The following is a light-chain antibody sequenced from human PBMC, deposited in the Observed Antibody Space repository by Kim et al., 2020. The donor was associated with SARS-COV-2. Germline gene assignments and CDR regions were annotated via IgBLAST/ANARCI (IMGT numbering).Light chain of an antibody. CDR3: QQYYTTPFT. CDR1: QGISNS. J-gene: IGKJ2*01. Sequence: SASVGDRVTIPCRARQGISNSLAWYQQKPGKAPKLLLYGASRLESGVPSRFSGSGSGTDYTLTISSLQPEDFATYHCQQYYTTPFTFGQGTKLEI. CDR2: GAS. V-gene: IGKV1-NL1*01.